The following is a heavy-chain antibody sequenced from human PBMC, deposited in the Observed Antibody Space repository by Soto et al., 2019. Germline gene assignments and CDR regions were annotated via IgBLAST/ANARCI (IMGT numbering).Heavy chain of an antibody. CDR2: INPNSGGT. CDR1: GYTFTSYG. CDR3: AIQLWPSKEGHHYYGMDV. Sequence: ASVKVSCKASGYTFTSYGISWVRQAPGQGLEWMGWINPNSGGTNYAQKFQGWVTMTRDTSISTAYMELSRLRSDDTAVYYCAIQLWPSKEGHHYYGMDVWGQGSTVTVS. J-gene: IGHJ6*02. D-gene: IGHD5-18*01. V-gene: IGHV1-2*04.